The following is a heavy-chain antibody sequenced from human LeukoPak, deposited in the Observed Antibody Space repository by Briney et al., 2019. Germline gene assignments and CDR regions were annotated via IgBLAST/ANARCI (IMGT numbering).Heavy chain of an antibody. CDR2: ISYDGSDK. J-gene: IGHJ4*02. V-gene: IGHV3-30*03. D-gene: IGHD3-22*01. Sequence: GGSLRLSCAASGFSFSSHGMHWVRQAPGKGLEWVALISYDGSDKYYADSVKGRFTISRDNSKNTLYLQMNSLRAEDTAVYYCARDYRDSSGYSYFDYWGQGTLVTVSS. CDR1: GFSFSSHG. CDR3: ARDYRDSSGYSYFDY.